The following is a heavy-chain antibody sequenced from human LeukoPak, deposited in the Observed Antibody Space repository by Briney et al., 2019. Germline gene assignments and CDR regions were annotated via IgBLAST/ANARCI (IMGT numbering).Heavy chain of an antibody. CDR3: AKDAYPGPDSNLN. J-gene: IGHJ4*02. CDR2: ISYDGSNK. CDR1: GFTFSSYG. D-gene: IGHD4-11*01. Sequence: GGSLRLSCAASGFTFSSYGMHWVRQAPGKGLEWVAVISYDGSNKYYADSVKGRFTISRDNSKNTLYLQMNSLRAEDTAVYYCAKDAYPGPDSNLNWGQGTLVTVSS. V-gene: IGHV3-30*18.